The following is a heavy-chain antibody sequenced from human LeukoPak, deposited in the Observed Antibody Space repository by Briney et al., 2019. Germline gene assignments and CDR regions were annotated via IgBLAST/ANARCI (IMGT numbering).Heavy chain of an antibody. D-gene: IGHD3-22*01. V-gene: IGHV1-2*06. Sequence: GASVKVSCKASGYTFTGYYIHWVRQAPGQGLEWMGRINPNSGGTNYAQKFQGRVTMTRDTSISTAYMELSRLRSDDTAVYYCARGSPGYDSSGYYYESQRVFDYWGQGTLVTVS. CDR2: INPNSGGT. CDR1: GYTFTGYY. CDR3: ARGSPGYDSSGYYYESQRVFDY. J-gene: IGHJ4*02.